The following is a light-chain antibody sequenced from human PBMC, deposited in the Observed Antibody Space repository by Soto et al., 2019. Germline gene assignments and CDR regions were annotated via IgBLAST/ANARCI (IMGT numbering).Light chain of an antibody. CDR3: GSITRSSPSV. J-gene: IGLJ1*01. V-gene: IGLV2-14*01. CDR1: SSDVGGFEY. CDR2: DVT. Sequence: QSALSQPASVSGSPGQSITISCTGTSSDVGGFEYVSWYQHQPGKAPKLIIYDVTKRPSGVSNRFSGSKSGNTASLTISGIQAEDEGDYYCGSITRSSPSVFGTGTKVNVL.